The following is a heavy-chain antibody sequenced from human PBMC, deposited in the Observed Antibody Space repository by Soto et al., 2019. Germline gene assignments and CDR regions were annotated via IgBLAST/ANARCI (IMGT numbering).Heavy chain of an antibody. J-gene: IGHJ4*02. CDR2: IYPGDSDT. Sequence: GESLKISCKGSGYSFTSYWIGWVRQMPGKGLEWMGIIYPGDSDTRYSPSFQGQVTISADKSISTAYLQWSSLKASDTAMYYCARMKSIAARPTSFDYWGQGTLVTVSS. CDR1: GYSFTSYW. V-gene: IGHV5-51*01. D-gene: IGHD6-6*01. CDR3: ARMKSIAARPTSFDY.